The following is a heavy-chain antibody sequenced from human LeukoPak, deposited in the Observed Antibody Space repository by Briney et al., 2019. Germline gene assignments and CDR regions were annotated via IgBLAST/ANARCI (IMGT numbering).Heavy chain of an antibody. D-gene: IGHD2-2*01. CDR1: GFTFSSYN. CDR2: ISGSGDST. V-gene: IGHV3-23*01. Sequence: GGSLRLSCAASGFTFSSYNMNWGRQAPGKGLEWVLGISGSGDSTWSSDSVKGRLTISRDNSKNTLYLQMNSLRAEDTAVYYCAKSFCTGTICFAHFQAFNIWGQGTMVTVSP. CDR3: AKSFCTGTICFAHFQAFNI. J-gene: IGHJ3*02.